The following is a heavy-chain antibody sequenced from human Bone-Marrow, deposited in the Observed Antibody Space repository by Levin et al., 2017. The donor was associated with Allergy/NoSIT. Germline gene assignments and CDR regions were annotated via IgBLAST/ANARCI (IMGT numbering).Heavy chain of an antibody. CDR1: GFTIDEYA. V-gene: IGHV3-9*01. D-gene: IGHD3-10*01. CDR2: ISWNSGSI. J-gene: IGHJ5*02. CDR3: ASSGSYSRNWLDP. Sequence: GGSLRLSCAASGFTIDEYAMHWVRQAPGKGLEWVSGISWNSGSIDYADSVKGRFTISRDNAKNSLYLEMNSLRAEDTALYYCASSGSYSRNWLDPWGQGTLVTVSS.